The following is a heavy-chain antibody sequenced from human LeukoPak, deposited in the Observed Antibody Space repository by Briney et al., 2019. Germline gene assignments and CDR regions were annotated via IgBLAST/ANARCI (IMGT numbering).Heavy chain of an antibody. D-gene: IGHD3-9*01. Sequence: ASVKVSCKASGYTFTSYYMHWVRQAPGQGLEWMGIINPNGGSTSYAQKFQGRVTMTRDTSTSTVYMELSSLRSEDTAVYYCARGCYDILTGYCFDYWGQGTLVTVSS. CDR3: ARGCYDILTGYCFDY. J-gene: IGHJ4*02. CDR1: GYTFTSYY. CDR2: INPNGGST. V-gene: IGHV1-46*03.